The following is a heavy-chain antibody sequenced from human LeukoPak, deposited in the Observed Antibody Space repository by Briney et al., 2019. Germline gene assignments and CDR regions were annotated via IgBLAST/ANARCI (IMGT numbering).Heavy chain of an antibody. CDR1: GGSISSYY. CDR2: IYTSGST. CDR3: ARDVRWFGELLVGWFDP. J-gene: IGHJ5*02. V-gene: IGHV4-4*07. D-gene: IGHD3-10*01. Sequence: SPSETLSLTCTVSGGSISSYYWSWIRQPAGKGLEWIGRIYTSGSTNYNPSLKSRVTMSVDTSKNQFSLKLSSVTAADTAVYYCARDVRWFGELLVGWFDPWGQGTLVTVSS.